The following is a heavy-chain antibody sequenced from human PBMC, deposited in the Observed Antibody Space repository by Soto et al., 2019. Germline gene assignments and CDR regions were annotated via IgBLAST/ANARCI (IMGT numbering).Heavy chain of an antibody. Sequence: GGSLRLSCAASGFTFSSSSMNWVRQTTGKGLEWVSYISSSSSTIYYADSVKGRFTISRDNAKNSLYLQMNSLRAEDTAVYYCARDNKYYDFWSAVYYMDVWGEGTTVTVSS. CDR2: ISSSSSTI. D-gene: IGHD3-3*01. CDR1: GFTFSSSS. J-gene: IGHJ6*03. V-gene: IGHV3-48*01. CDR3: ARDNKYYDFWSAVYYMDV.